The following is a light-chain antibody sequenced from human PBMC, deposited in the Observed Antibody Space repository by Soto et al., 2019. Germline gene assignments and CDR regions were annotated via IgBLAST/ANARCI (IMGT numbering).Light chain of an antibody. CDR3: QQYYSTPLT. CDR2: WAS. V-gene: IGKV4-1*01. CDR1: QSVLYISNNKNY. J-gene: IGKJ4*01. Sequence: IVMTQSPDSLAVSLGERATINCKSSQSVLYISNNKNYLAWYQQKPGQPPKLLIYWASTRESGVPDRFSGSGSGTDFTLTISSLQDEDVAVYYCQQYYSTPLTFGGGTKVDIK.